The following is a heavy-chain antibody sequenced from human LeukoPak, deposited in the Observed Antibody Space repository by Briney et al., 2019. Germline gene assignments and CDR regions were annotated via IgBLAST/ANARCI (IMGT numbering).Heavy chain of an antibody. V-gene: IGHV4-34*01. CDR2: INHSGST. CDR3: ARDAGIAAAGTVYYYYYMDV. CDR1: GGSFSGYY. J-gene: IGHJ6*03. D-gene: IGHD6-13*01. Sequence: SETLSLTCAVYGGSFSGYYWSWIRQPPGKGLEWIGEINHSGSTNYNPSLKSRVTISVDTSKNQFSLKLSSVTAADTAVYYCARDAGIAAAGTVYYYYYMDVWGKGTTVTVSS.